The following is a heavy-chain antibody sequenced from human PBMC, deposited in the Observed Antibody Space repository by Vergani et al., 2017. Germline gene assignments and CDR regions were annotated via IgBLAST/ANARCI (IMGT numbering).Heavy chain of an antibody. D-gene: IGHD3-22*01. CDR2: IYYSGST. CDR3: ASRYYYDSSKDY. Sequence: QLQLQESGPGLVKPSETLSLTCTVSGGSISSSSYYWGWIRQPPGKGLEWIGSIYYSGSTYYNPSLKSRVTISVDTSKNQFSLKLSSVTAADTAVYYCASRYYYDSSKDYWGQGTLVTVSS. CDR1: GGSISSSSYY. V-gene: IGHV4-39*01. J-gene: IGHJ4*02.